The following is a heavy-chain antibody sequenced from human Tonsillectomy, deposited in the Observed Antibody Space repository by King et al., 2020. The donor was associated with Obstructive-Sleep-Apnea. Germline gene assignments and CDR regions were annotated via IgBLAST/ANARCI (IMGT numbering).Heavy chain of an antibody. Sequence: QLVQSGAEVKKPGSSVKVSCKTSGSTFSNDAISWVRQAPGQGLEWMGGIIPIVGTPKYAQTFQDRLTITADKSTSTAYMELSSLSSEDTAVYYCATTTMATFFYYYGLDFWGQGTAVIVSS. D-gene: IGHD5-18*01. V-gene: IGHV1-69*14. CDR3: ATTTMATFFYYYGLDF. CDR1: GSTFSNDA. J-gene: IGHJ6*02. CDR2: IIPIVGTP.